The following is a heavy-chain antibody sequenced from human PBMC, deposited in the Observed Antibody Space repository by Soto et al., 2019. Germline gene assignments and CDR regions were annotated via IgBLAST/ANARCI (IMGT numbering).Heavy chain of an antibody. V-gene: IGHV4-31*03. CDR2: IYYSGST. D-gene: IGHD3-3*01. CDR3: ASTLHPEWFYGMDV. J-gene: IGHJ6*02. Sequence: QVQLQESGPGLVKPSQTLSLTCPVSGGSISSGGYYWSWVRQHPGKGLEWIGYIYYSGSTYYNPSLKSRVTISVDTSKNQFSLKLSSVTAADTAVYYCASTLHPEWFYGMDVWGQGTTVTVSS. CDR1: GGSISSGGYY.